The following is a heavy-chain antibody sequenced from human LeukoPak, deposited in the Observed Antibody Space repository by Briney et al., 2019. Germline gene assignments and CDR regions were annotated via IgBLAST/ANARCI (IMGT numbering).Heavy chain of an antibody. Sequence: ASVKVSCKASGYTFTSYDINWVRQATGQGLEWMGWMNPNSGNTGYAQRFQGRVTMTRNTSISTAYMELSSLRSEDTAVYYCARGDLATIVPFDYWGQGTLVTVSS. J-gene: IGHJ4*02. CDR3: ARGDLATIVPFDY. D-gene: IGHD5-24*01. CDR2: MNPNSGNT. CDR1: GYTFTSYD. V-gene: IGHV1-8*01.